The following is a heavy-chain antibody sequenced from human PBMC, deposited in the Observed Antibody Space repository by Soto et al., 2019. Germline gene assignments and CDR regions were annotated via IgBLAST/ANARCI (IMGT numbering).Heavy chain of an antibody. CDR3: V. J-gene: IGHJ6*02. Sequence: QVQLQESGPGLVKPSETLSLTCSVSGGSVSSGTHYWSWIRQPPGKGLEWIGYIHYTGTTKYNPSLKSRTSISVDTSKNQFSLKMSSVTAADTALYFDVWGQGTTVTVSS. CDR1: GGSVSSGTHY. CDR2: IHYTGTT. V-gene: IGHV4-61*01.